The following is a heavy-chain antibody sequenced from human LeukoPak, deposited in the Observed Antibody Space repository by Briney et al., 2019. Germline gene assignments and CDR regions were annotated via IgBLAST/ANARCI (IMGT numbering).Heavy chain of an antibody. Sequence: SETLSLTCIVSGGSISTYYWNWIRQPAVKGLEWIGRIYTSGTTNYNPSLRSRVTMSVDTSKNQFSLKVSSVTAADTAVYYCARCPVDGSDSSGRRWFDPWGQGTLVTVSS. CDR3: ARCPVDGSDSSGRRWFDP. CDR2: IYTSGTT. J-gene: IGHJ5*02. V-gene: IGHV4-4*07. CDR1: GGSISTYY. D-gene: IGHD6-25*01.